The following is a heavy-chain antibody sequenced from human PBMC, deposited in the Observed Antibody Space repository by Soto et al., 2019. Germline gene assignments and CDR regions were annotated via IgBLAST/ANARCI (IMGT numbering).Heavy chain of an antibody. CDR1: GGTFSSYA. D-gene: IGHD3-10*01. CDR3: ARGPYGSGNEDYYYGMDV. J-gene: IGHJ6*02. CDR2: IIPIFGTA. V-gene: IGHV1-69*06. Sequence: QVQLVQSGADVKKPGSSVKVSCKASGGTFSSYAISWVRQAPGQGLEWMGGIIPIFGTANYAQKFQGRVTITADKSTSTAYMELSSLRSEDTAVYYCARGPYGSGNEDYYYGMDVWGQGTTVTVSS.